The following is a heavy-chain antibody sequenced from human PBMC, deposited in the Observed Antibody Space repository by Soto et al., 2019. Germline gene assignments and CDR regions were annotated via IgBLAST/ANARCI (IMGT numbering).Heavy chain of an antibody. J-gene: IGHJ5*02. CDR1: GYTFTDNQ. CDR2: IDPKSGDT. D-gene: IGHD3-16*01. V-gene: IGHV1-2*02. CDR3: ARRHLRDYIRWNFDP. Sequence: QVQLVQSGAEVKKPGASVKVSFKASGYTFTDNQIHWLRRAPGQRLEWMGRIDPKSGDTNFAPTYQGRVTMTRDTSANTVYVELTRRTSGDTAIYFCARRHLRDYIRWNFDPWGQGTLGTVSS.